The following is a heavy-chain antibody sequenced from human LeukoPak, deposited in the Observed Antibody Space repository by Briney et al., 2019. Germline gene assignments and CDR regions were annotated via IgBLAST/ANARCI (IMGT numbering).Heavy chain of an antibody. CDR2: ISAYNGNT. J-gene: IGHJ4*02. D-gene: IGHD3-3*01. Sequence: GASVKVSCKASGYTFTSYGISWVRQAPGQGLERMGWISAYNGNTNYAQKLQGRVTMTTDTSTSTAYMELRSLRSDDTAVYYCARDSELRFLEWLRGRYYFDYWGQGTLVTVSS. CDR3: ARDSELRFLEWLRGRYYFDY. V-gene: IGHV1-18*01. CDR1: GYTFTSYG.